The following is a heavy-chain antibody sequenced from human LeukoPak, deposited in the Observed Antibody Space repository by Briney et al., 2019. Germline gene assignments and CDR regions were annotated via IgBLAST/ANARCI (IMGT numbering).Heavy chain of an antibody. V-gene: IGHV4-39*07. D-gene: IGHD6-13*01. J-gene: IGHJ4*02. CDR3: ARSRRAAAGNLLPFDY. CDR1: GGSISSSSYY. CDR2: IYYSGST. Sequence: SETLSLTCTVSGGSISSSSYYWGWIRQPPGKGLEWIGSIYYSGSTYYNPSLKSRVTISVDTSKNQFSLKLSSVTAADTAVYYCARSRRAAAGNLLPFDYWGQGTLVTVSS.